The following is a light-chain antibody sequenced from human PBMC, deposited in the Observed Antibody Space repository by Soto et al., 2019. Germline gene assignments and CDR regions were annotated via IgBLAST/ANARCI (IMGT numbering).Light chain of an antibody. J-gene: IGLJ2*01. CDR1: STDVGDFNY. V-gene: IGLV2-14*03. CDR2: DVT. CDR3: SSYSGSTTHVV. Sequence: QSALTQPASVSGSPGRSVTISCTGTSTDVGDFNYVSWYQHLSGRAPKLIIYDVTNRPSGISYRFSASKSGRTASLTISGLQAEDEADYYCSSYSGSTTHVVFGGGTKLTVL.